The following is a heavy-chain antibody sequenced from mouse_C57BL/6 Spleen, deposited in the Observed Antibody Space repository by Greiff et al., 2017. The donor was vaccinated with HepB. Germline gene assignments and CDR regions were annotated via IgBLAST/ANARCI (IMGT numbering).Heavy chain of an antibody. V-gene: IGHV1-59*01. Sequence: VQLQQPGAELVRPGPSVKLSCKASGYTFTSYWMHWVKQRPGQGLEWIGVIDPSDSYTNYNQKFKGKATLTVDTSSSTAYMQLSSLTSEDSAVYYCARVGDYYGSCPGYFDVWGTGTTVTVSS. CDR2: IDPSDSYT. CDR3: ARVGDYYGSCPGYFDV. CDR1: GYTFTSYW. D-gene: IGHD1-1*01. J-gene: IGHJ1*03.